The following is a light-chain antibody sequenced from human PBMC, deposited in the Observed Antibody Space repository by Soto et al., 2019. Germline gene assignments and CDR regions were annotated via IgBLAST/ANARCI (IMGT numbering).Light chain of an antibody. J-gene: IGKJ1*01. CDR2: AAS. Sequence: IRMTQSPSSFSASTGDRVTITCRASQSISSYLNWYQQKPGKAPKLLIYAASSLQSGVPSRFSGSGSGTDFTLTISSLQPEDFATYYCQQSYSTPVTFGQGTKVDI. V-gene: IGKV1-39*01. CDR3: QQSYSTPVT. CDR1: QSISSY.